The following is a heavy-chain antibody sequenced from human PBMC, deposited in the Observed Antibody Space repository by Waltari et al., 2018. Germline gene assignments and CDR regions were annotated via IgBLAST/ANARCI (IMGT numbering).Heavy chain of an antibody. CDR2: IKWNGGST. J-gene: IGHJ4*02. CDR3: ARRGYGDHVSFDY. Sequence: EVQLVESGGGVVRPGGSLRLSCAASGFTFDDYGMSWFRQAPGKGLEWFSGIKWNGGSTGYADSVKGRFTISRDNAKNSLYLQMNSLRAEDTALYHCARRGYGDHVSFDYWGQGTLVTVSS. CDR1: GFTFDDYG. V-gene: IGHV3-20*01. D-gene: IGHD4-17*01.